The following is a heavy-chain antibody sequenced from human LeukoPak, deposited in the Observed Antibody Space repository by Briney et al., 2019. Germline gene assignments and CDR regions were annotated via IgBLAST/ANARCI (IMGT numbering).Heavy chain of an antibody. V-gene: IGHV3-30*03. Sequence: PGGSLRLSCAASGFTFSSYGMHWVRQAPGKGLEWVAVISYDGSNKYYADSVKGRFTISRDNSKNTLYLQMNSLRAEDTAVYYCARDGGVTNGDDAFDIWGQGTMVTVSS. CDR1: GFTFSSYG. CDR2: ISYDGSNK. CDR3: ARDGGVTNGDDAFDI. D-gene: IGHD3-16*01. J-gene: IGHJ3*02.